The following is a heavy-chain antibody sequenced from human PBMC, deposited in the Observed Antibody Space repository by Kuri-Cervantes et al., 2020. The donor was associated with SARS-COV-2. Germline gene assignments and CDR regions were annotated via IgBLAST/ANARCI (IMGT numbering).Heavy chain of an antibody. D-gene: IGHD2-8*02. V-gene: IGHV1-24*01. Sequence: ASVKVSCKVSGYTLTELSMHWVRQAPGKGLEWMGGFDPEDGETIYAQKFQGRVTMTEDTSTDTAYMELSSLRSEDTAVYYCATTSVSGPTRWFDPWGQGTLVTVSS. CDR2: FDPEDGET. CDR3: ATTSVSGPTRWFDP. CDR1: GYTLTELS. J-gene: IGHJ5*02.